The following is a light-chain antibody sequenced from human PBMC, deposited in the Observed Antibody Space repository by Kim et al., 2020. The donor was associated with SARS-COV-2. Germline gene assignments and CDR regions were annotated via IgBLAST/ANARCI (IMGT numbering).Light chain of an antibody. CDR2: AAS. CDR3: LQLADYPLT. V-gene: IGKV1-9*01. Sequence: ASVADRVTITCRASQGISSYLAWYQQKPGKAPNLLIYAASTLQSGVPSRFSGSGSGTDFTLTISSLQPEDFATYYCLQLADYPLTFGGGTKVDIK. CDR1: QGISSY. J-gene: IGKJ4*01.